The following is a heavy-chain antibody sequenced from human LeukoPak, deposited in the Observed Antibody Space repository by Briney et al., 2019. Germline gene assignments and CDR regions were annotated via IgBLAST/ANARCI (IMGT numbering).Heavy chain of an antibody. CDR1: RFTFSSYW. D-gene: IGHD1-1*01. V-gene: IGHV3-74*01. Sequence: GGPLRLPCAASRFTFSSYWMHWVRQAPGKGLVWVSRINTDGSGTSYADSVKGRFTISRDNAKNTLYLQMNSLRAEDTAVYYCARGNAHAFDIWGQGTVVTVSS. CDR3: ARGNAHAFDI. J-gene: IGHJ3*02. CDR2: INTDGSGT.